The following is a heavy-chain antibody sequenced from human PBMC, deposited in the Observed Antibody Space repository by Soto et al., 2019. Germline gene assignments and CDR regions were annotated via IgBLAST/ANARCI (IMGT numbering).Heavy chain of an antibody. V-gene: IGHV3-21*01. CDR1: GFTFSSYS. D-gene: IGHD3-10*01. CDR2: ISRTSSYI. J-gene: IGHJ6*02. CDR3: ARDRGVEVPDYYYCYGMDV. Sequence: EVQLVESGGGLVKPGGSLRLSCATSGFTFSSYSMNWVRQAPGQGLEWVSSISRTSSYIYYADSVKGRFTISRRNAQHSLYVQMNRLSGEDTAVYYCARDRGVEVPDYYYCYGMDVWGQVTTVTVSS.